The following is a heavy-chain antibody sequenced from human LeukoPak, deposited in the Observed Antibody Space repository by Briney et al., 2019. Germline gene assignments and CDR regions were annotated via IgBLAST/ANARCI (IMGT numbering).Heavy chain of an antibody. CDR2: INPSGGST. J-gene: IGHJ6*02. V-gene: IGHV1-46*01. D-gene: IGHD5/OR15-5a*01. CDR3: ARDRADQSTISFYYYGMDV. Sequence: GASVKVSCKASGYTFTNHYIHWVRQGPGQGLEWMGIINPSGGSTSYAQKFQGRVTMTRDTSTSTVYMELSNLRSEDTAVYYCARDRADQSTISFYYYGMDVWGQGTTVTVSS. CDR1: GYTFTNHY.